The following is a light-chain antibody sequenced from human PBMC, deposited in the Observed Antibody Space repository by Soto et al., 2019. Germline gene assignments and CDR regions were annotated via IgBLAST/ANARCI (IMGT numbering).Light chain of an antibody. CDR3: QQYNSFPWT. CDR2: KAS. V-gene: IGKV1-5*03. J-gene: IGKJ1*01. Sequence: DIQMTQSPSTLSASVGDRVTITCRASHTISSYLTWYQQKPGKAPKLLIYKASNLQSGVPSRFSGSGSGTEFTLTISSLQPDDFAAYYCQQYNSFPWTFGQGTKGDIK. CDR1: HTISSY.